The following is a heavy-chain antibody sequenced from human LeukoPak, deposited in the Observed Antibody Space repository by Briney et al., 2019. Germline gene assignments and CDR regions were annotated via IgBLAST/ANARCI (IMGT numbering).Heavy chain of an antibody. CDR1: GGSISTYY. CDR2: IYYSGST. D-gene: IGHD3-3*02. V-gene: IGHV4-59*01. CDR3: ARGGIRQTFDN. Sequence: NPSETLSLTCTVSGGSISTYYWNWIRQPPGKGLEWIGYIYYSGSTNYNPSLKSRVTVSVDTSKNQFSLNLTSVTAADTAVYYCARGGIRQTFDNWGQGTLVTVSS. J-gene: IGHJ4*02.